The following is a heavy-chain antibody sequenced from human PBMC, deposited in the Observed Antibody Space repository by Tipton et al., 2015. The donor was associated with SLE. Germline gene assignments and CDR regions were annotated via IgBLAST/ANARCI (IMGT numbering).Heavy chain of an antibody. J-gene: IGHJ3*02. D-gene: IGHD5-24*01. Sequence: TLSLTCAVSGYSISSGYYWGWIRQPPGKGLEWIGYIYYSGSTNYNPSLKSRVTISVDTSKNQFSLKLSSVTAADTAVYYCAREVNGYPNPDAFDIWGQGTMVTVSS. V-gene: IGHV4-61*01. CDR1: GYSISSGYY. CDR2: IYYSGST. CDR3: AREVNGYPNPDAFDI.